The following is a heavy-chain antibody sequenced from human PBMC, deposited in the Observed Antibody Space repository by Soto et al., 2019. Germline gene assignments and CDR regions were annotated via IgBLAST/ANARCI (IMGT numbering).Heavy chain of an antibody. D-gene: IGHD6-13*01. CDR1: GGSISSSSYY. Sequence: PSETLSLTCTVSGGSISSSSYYWGWIRQPPGKGLEWIGSIYYSGSTYYNPSLKSRVTISVDTSKNQFSLKLSSVTAADTAVYYCASRRYSSSWYYYYGMDVWGQGTTVTVSS. J-gene: IGHJ6*02. CDR3: ASRRYSSSWYYYYGMDV. V-gene: IGHV4-39*01. CDR2: IYYSGST.